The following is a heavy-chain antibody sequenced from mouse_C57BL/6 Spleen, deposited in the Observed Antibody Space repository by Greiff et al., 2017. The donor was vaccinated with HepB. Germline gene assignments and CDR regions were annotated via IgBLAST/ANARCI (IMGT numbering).Heavy chain of an antibody. J-gene: IGHJ2*01. D-gene: IGHD3-3*01. CDR3: ARHGEGGRFDY. CDR2: ISSGGSYT. CDR1: GFTFSSYG. V-gene: IGHV5-6*01. Sequence: EVKLVESGGDLVKPGGSLKLSCAASGFTFSSYGMSWVRQTPDKRLEWVATISSGGSYTYYPDSVKGRFTISRDNAKNTLYLQMSSLKSEDTAMYYCARHGEGGRFDYWGQGTTLTVSS.